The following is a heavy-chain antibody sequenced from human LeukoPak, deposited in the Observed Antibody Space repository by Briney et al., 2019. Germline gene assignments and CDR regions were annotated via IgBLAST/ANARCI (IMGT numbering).Heavy chain of an antibody. D-gene: IGHD1-26*01. CDR3: ARGLGSPVGQ. J-gene: IGHJ4*02. V-gene: IGHV1-8*01. CDR1: GYTFTIYV. CDR2: MNPKTGNT. Sequence: ASVKVSCKASGYTFTIYVINWVRQAPGHGLEWMGWMNPKTGNTGYAQNFQGRVSMTSNTSITTAYLELSSLRSEVTAVYYCARGLGSPVGQWGQGTLVTVSS.